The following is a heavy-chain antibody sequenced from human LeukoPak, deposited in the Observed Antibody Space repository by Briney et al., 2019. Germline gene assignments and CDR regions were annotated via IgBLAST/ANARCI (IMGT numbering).Heavy chain of an antibody. D-gene: IGHD1-26*01. CDR3: AKAPGIVGATGAFDI. Sequence: GGSLRLSCAASGFTFDDYAMHWVRQAPGKGLEWVSGISWNSGSIGYADSVKGRFTISGDNAKNSLYLQMNSLRAEDTALYYCAKAPGIVGATGAFDIWGQETMVTVSS. CDR2: ISWNSGSI. J-gene: IGHJ3*02. CDR1: GFTFDDYA. V-gene: IGHV3-9*01.